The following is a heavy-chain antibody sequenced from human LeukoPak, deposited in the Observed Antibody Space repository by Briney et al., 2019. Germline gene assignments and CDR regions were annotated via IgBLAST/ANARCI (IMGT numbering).Heavy chain of an antibody. Sequence: ASVKVSCKASGGTFSSYAISWVRQAPGQGLEWMGWINPNSGGTNSAQKFQGRVTMTRDTSISTAYMELSRLRSDDTAVYYCARVGSDSSGWRRFDYWGQGTLVTVSS. J-gene: IGHJ4*02. V-gene: IGHV1-2*02. CDR3: ARVGSDSSGWRRFDY. CDR2: INPNSGGT. CDR1: GGTFSSYA. D-gene: IGHD6-19*01.